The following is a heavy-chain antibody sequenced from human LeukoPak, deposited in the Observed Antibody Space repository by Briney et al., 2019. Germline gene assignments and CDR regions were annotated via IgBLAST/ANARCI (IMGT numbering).Heavy chain of an antibody. CDR3: AREAIVGATTEYYFDY. D-gene: IGHD1-26*01. CDR1: GFTVSSNY. J-gene: IGHJ4*02. CDR2: IYSGGST. V-gene: IGHV3-53*01. Sequence: GGSLRLSCAASGFTVSSNYMSWVRQAPGKGLEWVSVIYSGGSTYYADSVKGRFTISRDNSKNTLYLQMNSLRAEDTAVCYCAREAIVGATTEYYFDYWGQGTLVTVSS.